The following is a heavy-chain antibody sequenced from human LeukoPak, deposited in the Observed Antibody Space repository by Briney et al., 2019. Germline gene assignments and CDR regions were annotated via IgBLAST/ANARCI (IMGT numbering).Heavy chain of an antibody. CDR3: ARESYYDFWSGYGHPAY. J-gene: IGHJ4*02. CDR1: GFTFSSYA. V-gene: IGHV3-30*04. CDR2: ISYDGSNK. Sequence: GRSLRLSCAASGFTFSSYAMHWVRQAPGKGLEWVAVISYDGSNKYYADSVKGRFTISRDNSKNTLYLQMNSLRAEDTAVYYCARESYYDFWSGYGHPAYWGQGTMVTVSS. D-gene: IGHD3-3*01.